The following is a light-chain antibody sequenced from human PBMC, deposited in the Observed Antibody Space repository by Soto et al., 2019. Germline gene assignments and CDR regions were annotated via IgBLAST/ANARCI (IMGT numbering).Light chain of an antibody. CDR3: QQRSNWPPIT. V-gene: IGKV3-11*01. Sequence: EIVLTQSPGTLSLSPGERATLSCRASQSVDSTYLAWYQQKPDQSPRLLIYDASHRAAGIPARFSGSGFGTDFTLTISSLEPEDAAVYYCQQRSNWPPITFGQGTRLEIK. CDR1: QSVDSTY. CDR2: DAS. J-gene: IGKJ5*01.